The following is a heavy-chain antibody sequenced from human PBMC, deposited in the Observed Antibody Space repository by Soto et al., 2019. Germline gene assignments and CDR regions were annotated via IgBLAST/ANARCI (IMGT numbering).Heavy chain of an antibody. CDR1: GFSFSRNW. CDR2: LSADGSST. J-gene: IGHJ3*02. Sequence: EVQLVESGGGLVQPGGSLRLSCVASGFSFSRNWMHWVRHAPGKGPVWVSRLSADGSSTHYADLVKGRFTISSDNAKNTLYLQMNSLRVEDAAVYYCARFDIAAPPPIWGQGTMVTVSS. D-gene: IGHD6-13*01. V-gene: IGHV3-74*01. CDR3: ARFDIAAPPPI.